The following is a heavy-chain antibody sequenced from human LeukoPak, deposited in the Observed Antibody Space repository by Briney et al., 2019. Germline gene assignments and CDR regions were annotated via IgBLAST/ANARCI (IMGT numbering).Heavy chain of an antibody. V-gene: IGHV3-30-3*01. J-gene: IGHJ4*02. D-gene: IGHD1-1*01. CDR3: ARDINLLGTTGTTASPLSLLFDY. Sequence: PGRSLRLSCAASGFTFSSYAMHWVRQAPGKGLEWVAVISYDGSNKYYADSVKGRFTISRDNSKNTLYLQMNSLRAEDTAVYYCARDINLLGTTGTTASPLSLLFDYWGQGTLVTVSS. CDR1: GFTFSSYA. CDR2: ISYDGSNK.